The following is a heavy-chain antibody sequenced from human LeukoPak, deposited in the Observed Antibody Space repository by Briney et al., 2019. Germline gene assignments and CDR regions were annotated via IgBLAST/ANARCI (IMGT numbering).Heavy chain of an antibody. CDR1: GGSLSSYY. CDR2: IYYSGST. CDR3: ARGSQVWFGEAFDY. J-gene: IGHJ4*02. D-gene: IGHD3-10*01. Sequence: SETLSLTCTVSGGSLSSYYWSWIRQPPGKGLEWIGYIYYSGSTNYNPSLKSRVTISVDTSKNQFSLKLSSVTAADTAVYYCARGSQVWFGEAFDYWGQGTLVTVSS. V-gene: IGHV4-59*01.